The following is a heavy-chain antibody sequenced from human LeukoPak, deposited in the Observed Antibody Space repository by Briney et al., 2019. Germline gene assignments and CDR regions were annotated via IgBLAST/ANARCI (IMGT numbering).Heavy chain of an antibody. Sequence: GGSLRLSCAASGFTFSSYATNWVRQATGRGLEWVSGFSGSGGTTYYADSVKGRFTISRDNSKNTLYLQVNSLRAEDTALYYCARDPYDDYVFDYWGQGTLVTVSS. J-gene: IGHJ4*02. V-gene: IGHV3-23*01. CDR3: ARDPYDDYVFDY. D-gene: IGHD4-17*01. CDR2: FSGSGGTT. CDR1: GFTFSSYA.